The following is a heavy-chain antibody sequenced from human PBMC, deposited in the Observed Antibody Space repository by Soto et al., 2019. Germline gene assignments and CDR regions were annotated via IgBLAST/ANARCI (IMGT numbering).Heavy chain of an antibody. D-gene: IGHD3-22*01. Sequence: GGSLRLSCAASGFTFSSYAMSWVRQAPGKGLEWVSAISGSGGSTYYADSVKGRFTISRDNSKNTLYLQMNSLRAEDTAVYYCAKGSPYYYDSSGYYMYFDYWGQGTLVTVSS. CDR2: ISGSGGST. CDR1: GFTFSSYA. CDR3: AKGSPYYYDSSGYYMYFDY. V-gene: IGHV3-23*01. J-gene: IGHJ4*02.